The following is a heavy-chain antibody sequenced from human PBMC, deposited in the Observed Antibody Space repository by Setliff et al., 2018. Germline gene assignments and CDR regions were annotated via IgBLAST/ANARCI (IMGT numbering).Heavy chain of an antibody. CDR2: INHSGTT. D-gene: IGHD3-22*01. V-gene: IGHV4-34*01. CDR1: GGSFNSYY. CDR3: ARGLSYYDSSGYLLAPYAFDI. J-gene: IGHJ3*02. Sequence: PSETLSLTCAVYGGSFNSYYWSWTRQPPGKGLEWIGEINHSGTTNYNPSLKSRVTMSVDTSKNQFSLNLSSVTAADTAVYYCARGLSYYDSSGYLLAPYAFDIWGQGTMVTVS.